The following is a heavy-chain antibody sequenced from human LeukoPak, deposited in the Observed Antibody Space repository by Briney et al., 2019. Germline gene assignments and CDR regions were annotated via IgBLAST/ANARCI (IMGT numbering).Heavy chain of an antibody. D-gene: IGHD6-13*01. J-gene: IGHJ4*02. CDR3: NIWQQLETYYFDY. Sequence: GGSLRLSCTASGFTFGDYAMSWVRQAPGKGLEWVGFIRSKAYGGTTEYAASVKGRFTISRDDSKSIAYLQMNSLKTEDTAVYYCNIWQQLETYYFDYWGQGTLVTVSS. CDR1: GFTFGDYA. CDR2: IRSKAYGGTT. V-gene: IGHV3-49*04.